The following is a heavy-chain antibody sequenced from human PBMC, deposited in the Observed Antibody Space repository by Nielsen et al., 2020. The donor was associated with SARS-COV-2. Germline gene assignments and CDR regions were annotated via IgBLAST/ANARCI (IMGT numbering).Heavy chain of an antibody. CDR3: ARVGDSSGAFDY. CDR1: GFTFRNAW. V-gene: IGHV3-48*04. D-gene: IGHD3-22*01. Sequence: GESLKISCVASGFTFRNAWMTWVRQAPGKGLEWVSSIGTTGDKTFYADSVKGRFTISRDNAKNSLYLQMNSLRAEDTAVYYCARVGDSSGAFDYWGQGTLVTVSS. J-gene: IGHJ4*02. CDR2: IGTTGDKT.